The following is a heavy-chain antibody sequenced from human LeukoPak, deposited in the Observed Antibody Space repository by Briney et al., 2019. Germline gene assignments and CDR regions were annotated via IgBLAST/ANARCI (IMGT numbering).Heavy chain of an antibody. Sequence: ASVKVSCKASGYTFTSYDINWVRKATGQGLEWMGWMNPNSGNTGYAQKFQGRVTITRNTSITTAYMELSSLRSEDTAVYYCARGATKTRNSSGWDRGAFDIWGQGTMVTVSS. V-gene: IGHV1-8*03. CDR1: GYTFTSYD. D-gene: IGHD6-19*01. CDR2: MNPNSGNT. CDR3: ARGATKTRNSSGWDRGAFDI. J-gene: IGHJ3*02.